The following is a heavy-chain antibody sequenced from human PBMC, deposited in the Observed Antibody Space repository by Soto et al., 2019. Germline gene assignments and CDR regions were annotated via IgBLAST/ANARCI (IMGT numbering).Heavy chain of an antibody. Sequence: GCLRLSCSVSGFTFSSYAMHWVRQAPGKGLEYVASISSEGASTYYADSVKGRFIISRDNSKNTLYLQMSSLRAEDTAVYYCVKDRYVDYWGQGILVTVSS. CDR1: GFTFSSYA. CDR2: ISSEGAST. J-gene: IGHJ4*02. CDR3: VKDRYVDY. V-gene: IGHV3-64D*06.